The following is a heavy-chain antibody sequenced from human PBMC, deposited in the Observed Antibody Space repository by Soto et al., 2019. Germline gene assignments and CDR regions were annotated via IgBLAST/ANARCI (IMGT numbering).Heavy chain of an antibody. CDR3: ARAKRYSDITPDGGFDS. CDR2: IDPKSGGT. Sequence: ASLTVSCKAPAYRCTGYYMRWVPEAPGQGLEAMGWIDPKSGGTQHPQKSQGRVTMTRDTSISTNYMELTSLRFDDVDIYYCARAKRYSDITPDGGFDSWGQGTLVTVSS. J-gene: IGHJ4*02. V-gene: IGHV1-2*02. D-gene: IGHD3-22*01. CDR1: AYRCTGYY.